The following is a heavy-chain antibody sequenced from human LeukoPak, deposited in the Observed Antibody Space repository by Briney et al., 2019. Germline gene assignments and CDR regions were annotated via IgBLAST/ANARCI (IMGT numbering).Heavy chain of an antibody. V-gene: IGHV4-34*01. CDR1: GGSFSAYY. J-gene: IGHJ4*03. D-gene: IGHD1-1*01. Sequence: PSETLSLTCAVYGGSFSAYYWSWIRQSPGKGLQWIAEVNHRGNTNYKPSVKGRVTISVDTSKNQFSLKVTSLTAADTAVYYCARGPTISETGYFDYWGQGTLVTVSS. CDR2: VNHRGNT. CDR3: ARGPTISETGYFDY.